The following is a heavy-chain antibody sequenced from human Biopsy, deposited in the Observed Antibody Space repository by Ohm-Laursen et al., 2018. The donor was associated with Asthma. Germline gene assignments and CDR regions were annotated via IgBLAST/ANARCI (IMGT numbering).Heavy chain of an antibody. CDR3: ARGDSSGWSHYYFDY. CDR1: GFTVSRDH. D-gene: IGHD6-19*01. CDR2: IYSGGTS. Sequence: SLRLSCTASGFTVSRDHMFWVRQAPGKGLEWVSVIYSGGTSDTADSVRRRFTISRDFYKNTLYLQMDSLRGEDTAVYYCARGDSSGWSHYYFDYWGQGTLVTVSS. V-gene: IGHV3-53*01. J-gene: IGHJ4*02.